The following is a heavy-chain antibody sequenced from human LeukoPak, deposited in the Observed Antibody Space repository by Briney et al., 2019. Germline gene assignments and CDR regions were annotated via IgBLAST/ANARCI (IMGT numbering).Heavy chain of an antibody. D-gene: IGHD2-2*01. CDR3: ARIPTGYCSSTSCPYYFDY. V-gene: IGHV4-59*06. Sequence: SETLSLTCTVSGGSISSYYWSWIRQPPGKGLEWIGYIYYSGSTYYNPSLKSRVTISVDTSKNQFSLKLSSVTAADTAVYYCARIPTGYCSSTSCPYYFDYWGQGTLVTVSS. J-gene: IGHJ4*02. CDR2: IYYSGST. CDR1: GGSISSYY.